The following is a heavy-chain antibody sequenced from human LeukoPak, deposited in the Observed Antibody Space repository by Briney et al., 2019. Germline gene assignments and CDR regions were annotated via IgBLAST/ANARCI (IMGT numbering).Heavy chain of an antibody. CDR3: ARVEGPTVNTMYYDL. CDR2: ISPRSETK. CDR1: GFTFRNHG. Sequence: GGSLRLSCVASGFTFRNHGMIWVRQAPGKGPEWLSYISPRSETKNYADSVKDRFTISRDDAENSVYLHMNSLRAEDTAVYYCARVEGPTVNTMYYDLWGQGTLVTVSS. V-gene: IGHV3-48*01. J-gene: IGHJ4*02. D-gene: IGHD4-11*01.